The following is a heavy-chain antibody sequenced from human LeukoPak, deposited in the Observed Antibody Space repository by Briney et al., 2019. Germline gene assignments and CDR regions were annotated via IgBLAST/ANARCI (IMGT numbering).Heavy chain of an antibody. V-gene: IGHV3-30*02. CDR3: AKEGTIAARGFYFDY. D-gene: IGHD6-6*01. J-gene: IGHJ4*02. CDR2: IRYDGSNK. Sequence: GGSLRLSCAASGFTFSSYGMHWVRQAPGKGLEWVAFIRYDGSNKYYADSVKGRFTISRDKSKNTLYLQMNSLRAEDAAVYYCAKEGTIAARGFYFDYWGQGTLVTVSS. CDR1: GFTFSSYG.